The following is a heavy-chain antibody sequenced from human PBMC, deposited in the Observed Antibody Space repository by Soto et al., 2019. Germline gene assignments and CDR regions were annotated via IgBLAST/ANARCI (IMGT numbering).Heavy chain of an antibody. CDR3: ARWESYGDYGGFDY. Sequence: QVQLVQSGAEVKKPGSSVKVSCKASGGTCSSYTISWVRQAPGQGLEWMGRIIPSLGIANYAQKFKGRVTITADKSTSTADMELSSLISEGTVVYYGARWESYGDYGGFDYWVQGTMVTVSS. CDR1: GGTCSSYT. J-gene: IGHJ4*02. D-gene: IGHD4-17*01. V-gene: IGHV1-69*02. CDR2: IIPSLGIA.